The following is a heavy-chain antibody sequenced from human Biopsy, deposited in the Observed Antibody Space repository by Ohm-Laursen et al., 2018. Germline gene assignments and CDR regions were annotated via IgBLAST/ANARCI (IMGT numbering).Heavy chain of an antibody. CDR1: GFIFDDYA. D-gene: IGHD6-13*01. Sequence: SLRLSCTASGFIFDDYAMHWVRQAPGKGLEWVSGISWDSGRIDYADSVKGRFTISRDGAKNSVYLQMNSLRAEDTALYYCAKDRYPSSWHYYYGMDVWGQGTTVTVSS. CDR3: AKDRYPSSWHYYYGMDV. CDR2: ISWDSGRI. V-gene: IGHV3-9*01. J-gene: IGHJ6*02.